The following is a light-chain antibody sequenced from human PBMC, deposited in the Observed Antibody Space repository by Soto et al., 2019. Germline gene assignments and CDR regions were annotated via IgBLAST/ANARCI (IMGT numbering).Light chain of an antibody. CDR1: QFISTY. CDR3: QQSYSTPIT. Sequence: DIQMTQSPSSLSASVRDRFTITCLPSQFISTYLNWYQQKPGKAPNLLIYTTSSLHSGVPSRFSGSGSGTDFTLTISSLQPEDFATYYCQQSYSTPITFGQGTRLEIK. J-gene: IGKJ5*01. CDR2: TTS. V-gene: IGKV1-39*01.